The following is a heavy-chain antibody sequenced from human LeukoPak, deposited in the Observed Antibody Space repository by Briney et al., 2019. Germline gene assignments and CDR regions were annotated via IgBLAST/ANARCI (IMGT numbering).Heavy chain of an antibody. D-gene: IGHD3-3*01. CDR3: ARDRYYDFWSGSPFDY. V-gene: IGHV3-7*01. CDR1: GFTFSSYW. Sequence: GGSLRLSCAASGFTFSSYWMSWVRQAPGKGLEWVANIKQDGSEKYYVDSVKGRFTISRDNAKNSLYLQMNSLRAEDTAVYYCARDRYYDFWSGSPFDYWGQGTLVTVSS. J-gene: IGHJ4*02. CDR2: IKQDGSEK.